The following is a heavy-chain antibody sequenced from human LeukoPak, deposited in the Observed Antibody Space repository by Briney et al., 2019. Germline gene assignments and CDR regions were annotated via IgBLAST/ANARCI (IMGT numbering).Heavy chain of an antibody. CDR1: GGTFSSYT. D-gene: IGHD6-13*01. CDR3: ASGDVQQLVYRYYGMDV. CDR2: IIPILGIA. Sequence: GASVKVSCKASGGTFSSYTISWVRQAPGQGLEWVGRIIPILGIANYAQKFQGRVTITADKSTSTAYMELSSLRSEDTAVYYCASGDVQQLVYRYYGMDVWGQGITVTVSS. J-gene: IGHJ6*02. V-gene: IGHV1-69*02.